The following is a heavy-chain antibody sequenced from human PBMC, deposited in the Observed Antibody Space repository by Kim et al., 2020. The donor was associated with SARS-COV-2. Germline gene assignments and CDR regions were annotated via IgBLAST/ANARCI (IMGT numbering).Heavy chain of an antibody. Sequence: GGSLRLSCAASGFTFSNAWMSWVRQAPGKGLEWVGRIKSKTDGGTTDYAAPVKGRFTISRDDSKNTLYLQMNSLKTEDTAVYYCTTDPTMIVVVITTLVDYWGQGTLVTVSS. J-gene: IGHJ4*02. D-gene: IGHD3-22*01. CDR3: TTDPTMIVVVITTLVDY. CDR2: IKSKTDGGTT. V-gene: IGHV3-15*01. CDR1: GFTFSNAW.